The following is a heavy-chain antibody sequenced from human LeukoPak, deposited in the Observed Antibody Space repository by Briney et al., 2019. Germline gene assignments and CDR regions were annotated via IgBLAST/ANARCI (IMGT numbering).Heavy chain of an antibody. V-gene: IGHV1-69*05. CDR3: AISGYSYGYQYYYYYMDV. J-gene: IGHJ6*03. Sequence: ASVKVSCKASGGTFSSYAISWVRQAPGQGLERMGGIIPIFGTANYAQKFQGRVTITTDESTSTAYMELSSLRSEDTAVYYCAISGYSYGYQYYYYYMDVWGKGTTVTVSS. CDR2: IIPIFGTA. D-gene: IGHD5-18*01. CDR1: GGTFSSYA.